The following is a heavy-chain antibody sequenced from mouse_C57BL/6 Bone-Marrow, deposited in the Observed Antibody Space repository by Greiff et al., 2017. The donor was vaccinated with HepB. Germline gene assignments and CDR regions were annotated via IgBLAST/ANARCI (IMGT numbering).Heavy chain of an antibody. CDR3: ARETAQATDFDY. Sequence: EVKLMESGPGLVKPSQSLSLTCSVTGYSITSGYYWNWIRQFPGNKLEWMGYISYDGSNNYNPSLKNRISITRDTSKNQFFLKLNSVTTEDTATYYCARETAQATDFDYWGQGTTLTVSS. J-gene: IGHJ2*01. D-gene: IGHD3-2*02. CDR1: GYSITSGYY. V-gene: IGHV3-6*01. CDR2: ISYDGSN.